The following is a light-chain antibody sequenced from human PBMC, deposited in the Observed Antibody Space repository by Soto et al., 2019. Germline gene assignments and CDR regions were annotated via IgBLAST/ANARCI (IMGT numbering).Light chain of an antibody. CDR2: ATS. CDR1: QGLSGW. CDR3: LQTDSFPYT. Sequence: DIQMTQSPSSVSASLGDRVTITCRANQGLSGWLAWYQQKPGKAPNLLIYATSNLHSGVPSRFSGSGSGTYFTLTIYSLQPEDFASYYCLQTDSFPYTFGQGTKLEI. V-gene: IGKV1D-12*01. J-gene: IGKJ2*01.